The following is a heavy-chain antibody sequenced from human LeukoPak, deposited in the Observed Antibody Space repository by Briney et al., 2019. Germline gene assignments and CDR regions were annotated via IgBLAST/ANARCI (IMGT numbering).Heavy chain of an antibody. CDR1: GFTFSSYG. J-gene: IGHJ4*02. V-gene: IGHV3-30*18. CDR2: ISYDGSNK. D-gene: IGHD3-3*01. Sequence: GGSLRLSCAASGFTFSSYGMHWVRQAPGKGPEWVAVISYDGSNKYYADSVKGRFTISRDNSKNTLYLQMNSLRAEDTAVYYCAKDTYDFWSGYFDYWGQGTLVTVSS. CDR3: AKDTYDFWSGYFDY.